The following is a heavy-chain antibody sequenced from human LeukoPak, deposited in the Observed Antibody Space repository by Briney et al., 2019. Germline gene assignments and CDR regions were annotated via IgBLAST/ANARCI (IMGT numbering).Heavy chain of an antibody. CDR3: AKDMSGNSDYFDY. D-gene: IGHD3-3*01. CDR2: ISWNSGSI. J-gene: IGHJ4*02. Sequence: GGSLRLSCAASGFTFDDYAMHWVRRAPGKGLEWVSGISWNSGSIGYADSVKGRFTISRDNAKNSLYLQMNSLRAEDTALYYCAKDMSGNSDYFDYWGQGTLVTVSS. V-gene: IGHV3-9*01. CDR1: GFTFDDYA.